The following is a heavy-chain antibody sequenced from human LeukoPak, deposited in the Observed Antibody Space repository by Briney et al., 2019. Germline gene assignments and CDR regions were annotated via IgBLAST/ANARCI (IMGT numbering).Heavy chain of an antibody. CDR2: IKQDGSEQ. Sequence: PGGSLRLSCAASGLTFSSYWMSWVRQAPGKGLEWVANIKQDGSEQYYVDSVKGRFTISRDNAKNSLYLQMNSLRAEDTAVYYCARDGQNYGSGTDGMDVWGQGTTVTVSS. D-gene: IGHD3-10*01. CDR3: ARDGQNYGSGTDGMDV. V-gene: IGHV3-7*01. CDR1: GLTFSSYW. J-gene: IGHJ6*02.